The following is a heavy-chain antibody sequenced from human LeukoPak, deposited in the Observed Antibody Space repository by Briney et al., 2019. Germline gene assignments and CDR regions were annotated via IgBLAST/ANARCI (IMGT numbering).Heavy chain of an antibody. V-gene: IGHV3-7*01. CDR3: VNLGYSD. J-gene: IGHJ4*02. CDR1: GFSFSAAW. D-gene: IGHD5-12*01. Sequence: GGSLRLSCEASGFSFSAAWLTWVRQAPGKGLEWVATIKNDGSDKYYVDSVKGRFTLSRDNAKNSVYLQMNSLRVEDTAVYYCVNLGYSDGGQGTLVTVSS. CDR2: IKNDGSDK.